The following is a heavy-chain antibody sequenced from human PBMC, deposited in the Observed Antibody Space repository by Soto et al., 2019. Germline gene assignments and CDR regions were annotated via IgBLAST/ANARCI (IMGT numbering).Heavy chain of an antibody. CDR2: IYYSGST. Sequence: PSETMYLTCTVSVGSISSISYYWGWIRQPPGKGLEWIGSIYYSGSTYYNPSLKSRVTISVDTSKNQFSLKLSSVTAADTAVYYCARRQSSSWYGLWGQGTLVTVSS. J-gene: IGHJ4*02. V-gene: IGHV4-39*01. CDR1: VGSISSISYY. CDR3: ARRQSSSWYGL. D-gene: IGHD6-13*01.